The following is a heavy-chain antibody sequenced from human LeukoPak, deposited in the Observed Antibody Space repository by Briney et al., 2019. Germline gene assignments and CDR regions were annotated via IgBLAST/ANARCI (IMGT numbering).Heavy chain of an antibody. CDR2: IYYSGST. CDR3: ARVRAAAGTVDY. V-gene: IGHV4-59*01. CDR1: GGSISSYY. Sequence: PSETLSLTCTVSGGSISSYYWSWIRQPPGKGLEWIGHIYYSGSTNYNPSLKSRVTISVDTSKNQFSLKLSSVTAADTAVYYCARVRAAAGTVDYWGQGTLVTVSS. D-gene: IGHD6-13*01. J-gene: IGHJ4*02.